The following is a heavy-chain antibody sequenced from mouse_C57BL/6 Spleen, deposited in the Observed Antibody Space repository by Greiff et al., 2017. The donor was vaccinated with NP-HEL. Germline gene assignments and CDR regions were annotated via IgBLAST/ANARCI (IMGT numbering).Heavy chain of an antibody. Sequence: EVHLVESEGGLVQPGSSMKLSCTASGFTFSDYYMAWVRQVPEKGLEWVANINYDGSSTYYLDSLKSRFIISRDNAKNILYLQMSSLKSEDTATYYCARGDGYSPFDYWGQGTTLTVSS. D-gene: IGHD2-3*01. CDR3: ARGDGYSPFDY. V-gene: IGHV5-16*01. CDR1: GFTFSDYY. CDR2: INYDGSST. J-gene: IGHJ2*01.